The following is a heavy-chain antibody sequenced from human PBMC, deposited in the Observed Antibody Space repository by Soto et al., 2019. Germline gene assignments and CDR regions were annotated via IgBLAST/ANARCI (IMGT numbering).Heavy chain of an antibody. CDR3: ARATGYCISTSCYGRWFDT. V-gene: IGHV4-61*01. D-gene: IGHD2-2*01. Sequence: QVQLQESGPGLVKPSETLSLTCTVSGGSVSSGSYYWSWIRQPPGKGLEWIGYIHYSGSTNYNPSPKSRVTIPVDTSKNQFSLKLSSVTAADTAVYYCARATGYCISTSCYGRWFDTWGQGTLVTVSS. J-gene: IGHJ5*02. CDR1: GGSVSSGSYY. CDR2: IHYSGST.